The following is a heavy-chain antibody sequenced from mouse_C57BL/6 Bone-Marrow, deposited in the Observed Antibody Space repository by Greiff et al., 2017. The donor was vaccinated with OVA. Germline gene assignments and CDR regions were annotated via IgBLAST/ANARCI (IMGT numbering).Heavy chain of an antibody. CDR3: ARWRIYYGPYCDH. V-gene: IGHV1-66*01. J-gene: IGHJ2*01. CDR1: GFSFTSYY. Sequence: QVQLQQSGPELVKPGASVKISCKASGFSFTSYYIHWVKQRPGPGLEWIGWIYPGSGNTKYNAQFKGKATMTADTSSSTAYMQLSILTSEVSAVYYCARWRIYYGPYCDHWGQGTTLTVSS. D-gene: IGHD2-1*01. CDR2: IYPGSGNT.